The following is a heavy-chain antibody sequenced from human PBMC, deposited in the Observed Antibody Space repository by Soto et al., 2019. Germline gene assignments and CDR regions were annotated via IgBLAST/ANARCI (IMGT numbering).Heavy chain of an antibody. V-gene: IGHV1-46*01. D-gene: IGHD2-2*01. CDR2: INPRGGST. Sequence: ASVKVSCKASGYTFTSYYMHWVRQAPGQGLEWMGIINPRGGSTRYAQMFHDRVTMTRDTSTSTVYMELSSLTSEDTAVYYCARGNCISNSCYGPDFDYWGQGTLVTVSS. J-gene: IGHJ4*02. CDR1: GYTFTSYY. CDR3: ARGNCISNSCYGPDFDY.